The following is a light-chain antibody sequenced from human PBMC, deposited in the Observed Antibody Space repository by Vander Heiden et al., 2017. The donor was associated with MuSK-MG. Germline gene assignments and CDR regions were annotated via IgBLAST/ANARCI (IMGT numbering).Light chain of an antibody. Sequence: PAPLRGSLGARASLSVASSLNIKNHFSLDQQKPGQAPNILIYSSSTIGPGMPVRCCGGGSGTEFSLTIRGLQSEDVAVFFCERNINSPLTFGGGTKVEIK. J-gene: IGKJ4*01. V-gene: IGKV3-15*01. CDR3: ERNINSPLT. CDR1: LNIKNH. CDR2: SSS.